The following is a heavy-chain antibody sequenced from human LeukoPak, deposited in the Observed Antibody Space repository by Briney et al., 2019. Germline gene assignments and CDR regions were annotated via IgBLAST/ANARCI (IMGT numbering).Heavy chain of an antibody. CDR2: ISYDGSNE. CDR3: ARSDYDYDAFDI. J-gene: IGHJ3*02. D-gene: IGHD4-17*01. V-gene: IGHV3-30-3*01. CDR1: GFTFSNYA. Sequence: GGSLRLSCAASGFTFSNYAIHWVRQAPGKGLEWVAVISYDGSNEYYADSVKGRFTISRDNSKNTLYLQMNSLRAEDTAVYYCARSDYDYDAFDIWGQGTMVTVSS.